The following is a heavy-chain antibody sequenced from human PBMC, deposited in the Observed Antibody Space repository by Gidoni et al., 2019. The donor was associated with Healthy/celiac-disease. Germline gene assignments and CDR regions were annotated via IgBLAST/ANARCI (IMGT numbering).Heavy chain of an antibody. D-gene: IGHD3-22*01. CDR1: GGTFSSYA. V-gene: IGHV1-69*06. Sequence: QVQLVQSGAEVKKPGSSVKVSCKDSGGTFSSYAISWVRQAPGQGREWMGGIIPIFGTANYAQKFQGRVTITADKSTSTAYMELSSLRSEDTAVYYCARDGGDYYDSSGYYLNYYYYYMDVWGKGTTVTVSS. CDR2: IIPIFGTA. CDR3: ARDGGDYYDSSGYYLNYYYYYMDV. J-gene: IGHJ6*03.